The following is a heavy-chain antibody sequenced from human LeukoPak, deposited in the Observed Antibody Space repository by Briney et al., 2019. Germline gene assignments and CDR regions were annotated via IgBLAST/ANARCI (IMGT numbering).Heavy chain of an antibody. Sequence: ASVKVSCKASGYTFTNYGISWVRQAPGQGLEWMGWISAYNGNTNYAQRLQGRVTMTTDTSTSTAYVELRSLRSDDTAVYYCARTSSGYYYVDYWGQGTLVTVPS. V-gene: IGHV1-18*01. D-gene: IGHD3-22*01. CDR3: ARTSSGYYYVDY. CDR2: ISAYNGNT. CDR1: GYTFTNYG. J-gene: IGHJ4*02.